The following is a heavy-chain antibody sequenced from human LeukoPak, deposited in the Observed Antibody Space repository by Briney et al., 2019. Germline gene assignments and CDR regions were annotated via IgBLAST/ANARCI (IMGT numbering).Heavy chain of an antibody. CDR1: GGTFSSYA. CDR2: TIPIFGTA. Sequence: GASVKVSCKASGGTFSSYAISWVRQAPGQGLEWMGGTIPIFGTANYAQKFQGRVTITADESTSTAYMELSSLRSEDTAVYYCASTGSTGTYDYFDYWGQGTLVTVSS. CDR3: ASTGSTGTYDYFDY. V-gene: IGHV1-69*13. D-gene: IGHD1-1*01. J-gene: IGHJ4*02.